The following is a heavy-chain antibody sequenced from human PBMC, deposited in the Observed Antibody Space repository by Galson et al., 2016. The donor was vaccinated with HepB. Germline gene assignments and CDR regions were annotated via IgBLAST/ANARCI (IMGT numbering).Heavy chain of an antibody. Sequence: SLRLSCAASGFTFNKAWMNWVRLPPGKGLEWLGRIEFKGDSGRTDYAAPVKGRFTFSRDDSKNTVYLQMNSLQTEDTGVYYCMTAPDYWGQGTLVTVSS. CDR2: IEFKGDSGRT. J-gene: IGHJ4*02. CDR3: MTAPDY. CDR1: GFTFNKAW. V-gene: IGHV3-15*04.